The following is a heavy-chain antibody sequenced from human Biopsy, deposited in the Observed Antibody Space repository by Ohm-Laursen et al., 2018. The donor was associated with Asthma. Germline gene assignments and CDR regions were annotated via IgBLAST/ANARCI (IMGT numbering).Heavy chain of an antibody. Sequence: GTLSLTCTVSGGSMSSSSYSWGWIRQPPGKGLEWIGSISYTGNTDIPSLRSRVTLSVDTSKNNSSLKLTSVTAADTAVFYCARHWNWGSFFDYWGQGMLVTVSS. CDR3: ARHWNWGSFFDY. J-gene: IGHJ4*02. CDR1: GGSMSSSSYS. V-gene: IGHV4-39*01. D-gene: IGHD7-27*01. CDR2: ISYTGNT.